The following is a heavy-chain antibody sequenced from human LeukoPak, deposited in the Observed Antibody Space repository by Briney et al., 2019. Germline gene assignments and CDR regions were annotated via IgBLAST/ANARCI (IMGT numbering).Heavy chain of an antibody. CDR2: IYYSGST. CDR1: GGSISSYY. Sequence: SETLSLTCTVSGGSISSYYWGWIRQPPGKGLEWIGSIYYSGSTYYNPSLKSRVTISVDTSKNQFSLKLSSVTAADTAVYYCARDGAGEMATINDAFDIWGQGTMVTVSS. V-gene: IGHV4-39*07. CDR3: ARDGAGEMATINDAFDI. D-gene: IGHD5-24*01. J-gene: IGHJ3*02.